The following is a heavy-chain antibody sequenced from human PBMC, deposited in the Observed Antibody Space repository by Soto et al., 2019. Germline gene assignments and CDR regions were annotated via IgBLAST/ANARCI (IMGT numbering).Heavy chain of an antibody. D-gene: IGHD2-15*01. CDR2: IYYSGST. Sequence: QVQLQESGPGLEKPSQTLSLTCTVSGGSISSGGYYWSWIRQQPGKGLEWIGYIYYSGSTYYNPSLKTRVTISLDTSKNQFSRKLSSVTAADTAVYYCAREGDYCSGGSCYRWFDPWGQGTLVTVSS. J-gene: IGHJ5*02. V-gene: IGHV4-31*03. CDR3: AREGDYCSGGSCYRWFDP. CDR1: GGSISSGGYY.